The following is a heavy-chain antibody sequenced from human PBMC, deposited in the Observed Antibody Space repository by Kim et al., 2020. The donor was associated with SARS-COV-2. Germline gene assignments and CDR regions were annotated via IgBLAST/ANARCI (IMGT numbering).Heavy chain of an antibody. J-gene: IGHJ4*02. CDR3: ARDVVGSRDY. CDR1: GFTFSSYW. CDR2: INIDGTTT. D-gene: IGHD1-26*01. V-gene: IGHV3-74*01. Sequence: GGSLRLSCAASGFTFSSYWMHWVRQAPGKGLEWVSRINIDGTTTTYADSVNGRFTISRDNVRSTLYLQLDSLRADDTAVYYCARDVVGSRDYWGQGTLVT.